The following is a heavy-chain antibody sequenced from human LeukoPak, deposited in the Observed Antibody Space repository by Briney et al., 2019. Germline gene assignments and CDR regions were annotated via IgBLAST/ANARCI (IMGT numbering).Heavy chain of an antibody. CDR1: GFTFTIYS. V-gene: IGHV3-21*01. Sequence: GGSLRLSCAASGFTFTIYSMNWVRQAPGKGLEWVSSINSSSSYIYYADSVEGRFTISRDNAKNSLYLQMNSLRAEDTAVYYCARDREDYGDYYYYYGMDVWGQGTTVTVSS. CDR3: ARDREDYGDYYYYYGMDV. CDR2: INSSSSYI. J-gene: IGHJ6*02. D-gene: IGHD4-17*01.